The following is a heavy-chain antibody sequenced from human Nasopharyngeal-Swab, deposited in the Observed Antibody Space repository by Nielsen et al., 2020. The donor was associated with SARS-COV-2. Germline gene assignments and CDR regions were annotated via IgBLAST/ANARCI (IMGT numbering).Heavy chain of an antibody. CDR1: GYSFTTSW. Sequence: QFSCKGSGYSFTTSWIGWVRQMPGKGLEWIGIIDPTDSDTRYSPSFQGQVTISADKSISTAYLQWSSLKASDTAMYYCARGADGYSSYFDFWGQGTLVTVSS. CDR3: ARGADGYSSYFDF. V-gene: IGHV5-51*01. J-gene: IGHJ4*02. CDR2: IDPTDSDT. D-gene: IGHD5-24*01.